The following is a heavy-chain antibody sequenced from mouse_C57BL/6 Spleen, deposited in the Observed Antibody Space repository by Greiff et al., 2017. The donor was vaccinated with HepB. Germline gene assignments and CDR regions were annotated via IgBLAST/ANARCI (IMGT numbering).Heavy chain of an antibody. D-gene: IGHD2-4*01. CDR3: TTRYDYEDAMDY. V-gene: IGHV14-4*01. CDR2: IDPENGDT. J-gene: IGHJ4*01. CDR1: GFNIKDDY. Sequence: VQLQQSGAELVRPGASVKLSCTASGFNIKDDYMHWVKQRPEQGLEWIGWIDPENGDTEYASKFQGKATITADPSSNTAYLQLSSLTSEDTAVYYCTTRYDYEDAMDYWGQGTSVTVSS.